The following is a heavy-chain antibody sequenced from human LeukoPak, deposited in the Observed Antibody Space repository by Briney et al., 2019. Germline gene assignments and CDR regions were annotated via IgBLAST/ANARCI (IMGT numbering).Heavy chain of an antibody. D-gene: IGHD2-2*01. J-gene: IGHJ4*02. CDR3: ARSSRTWTLDY. CDR2: INPNSGGT. V-gene: IGHV1-2*02. CDR1: GYTFTGYY. Sequence: ASVKVSCKAYGYTFTGYYIHWVRQAPGQGHEWMGWINPNSGGTNYAQKFQGRVTMTRDTSISTAYMELSSLGSDDTALYYCARSSRTWTLDYWGQGTLVTVSS.